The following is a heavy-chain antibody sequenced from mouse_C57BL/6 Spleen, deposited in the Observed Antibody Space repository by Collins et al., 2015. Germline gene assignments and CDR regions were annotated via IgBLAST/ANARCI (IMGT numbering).Heavy chain of an antibody. V-gene: IGHV9-2-1*01. J-gene: IGHJ4*01. CDR2: INTETGEP. D-gene: IGHD2-1*01. CDR3: ARHYGNYPYVMDY. Sequence: QIQLVQSGPELKKPGETVKISCKASGYSFTDFSIHWAKQAPGEGLKWMGWINTETGEPTYADDFKGRFAFSLETSAGTAYLQINNLKNEDTATYFCARHYGNYPYVMDYWGQGTSVTVSS. CDR1: GYSFTDFS.